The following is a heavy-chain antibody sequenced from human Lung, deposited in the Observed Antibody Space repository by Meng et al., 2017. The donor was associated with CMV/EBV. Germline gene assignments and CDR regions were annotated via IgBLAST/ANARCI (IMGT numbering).Heavy chain of an antibody. CDR2: IYYSGST. V-gene: IGHV4-59*01. CDR1: GGPISSYY. Sequence: GSLRLXXTVSGGPISSYYWSWIRQPPGKGLEWIGYIYYSGSTNYNPSLKSRVTISVDTSKNQFSLKLSSVTAADTAVYYCARNSPAAPHYYYYGMDVWGQGTXVTVAS. J-gene: IGHJ6*02. CDR3: ARNSPAAPHYYYYGMDV. D-gene: IGHD2-2*01.